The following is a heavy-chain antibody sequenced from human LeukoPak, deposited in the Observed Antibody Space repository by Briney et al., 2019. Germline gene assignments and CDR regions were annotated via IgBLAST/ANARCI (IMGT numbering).Heavy chain of an antibody. CDR3: ASSGDSGWYYDYYYGMDV. J-gene: IGHJ6*02. Sequence: GGSLRLSCAASGFTFSSYAMSWVRQAPGKGLEWVSAISGSGGSTYYADSVKGRFTISRDNSKNTLYLQMDSLRAEDTAVYYCASSGDSGWYYDYYYGMDVWGQGTTVTVSS. CDR1: GFTFSSYA. V-gene: IGHV3-23*01. D-gene: IGHD6-19*01. CDR2: ISGSGGST.